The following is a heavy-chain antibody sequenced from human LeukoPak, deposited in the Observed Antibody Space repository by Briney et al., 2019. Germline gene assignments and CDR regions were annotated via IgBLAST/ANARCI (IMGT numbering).Heavy chain of an antibody. J-gene: IGHJ4*02. V-gene: IGHV4-38-2*02. D-gene: IGHD2-2*01. CDR1: GYSISSGYY. Sequence: SETLSLTCTVSGYSISSGYYCGWIRQPPGKGLEWIGSIYHSGSTYYNPSLKSRVTISVDTSKNQFSLKLSSVTAADTAVYYCARGLVRSGDNYWGQGTLVTVSS. CDR2: IYHSGST. CDR3: ARGLVRSGDNY.